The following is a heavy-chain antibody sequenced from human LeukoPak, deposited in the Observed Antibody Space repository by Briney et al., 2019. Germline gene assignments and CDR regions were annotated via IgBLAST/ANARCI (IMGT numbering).Heavy chain of an antibody. CDR3: ARDTYSSGWYGGDYYYYYYMDV. V-gene: IGHV4-39*07. J-gene: IGHJ6*03. CDR1: GVFISTSSYY. CDR2: IYYTGGT. D-gene: IGHD6-19*01. Sequence: SETLSLTCTVSGVFISTSSYYWAWIRQPPGKGLECLGIIYYTGGTYYNPSLKSRVTISLDTSKNQFSLKLSSVTAADTAVYYCARDTYSSGWYGGDYYYYYYMDVWGKGTTVTVSS.